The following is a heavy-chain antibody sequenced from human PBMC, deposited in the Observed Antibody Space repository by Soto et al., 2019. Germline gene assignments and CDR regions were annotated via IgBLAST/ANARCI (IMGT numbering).Heavy chain of an antibody. CDR2: INPDGSET. V-gene: IGHV3-7*03. D-gene: IGHD3-10*01. J-gene: IGHJ6*02. Sequence: EEQLVESGGDLVQPGGSLRLSCAASGFTFSYYWMTWVRQAPGKGLEWVANINPDGSETFYADSLKGRLTISRDNSKNSLSLHMDSLRVEDTAVYYCARDRERITTVRRIALGAMDVWGQGATVAVSS. CDR1: GFTFSYYW. CDR3: ARDRERITTVRRIALGAMDV.